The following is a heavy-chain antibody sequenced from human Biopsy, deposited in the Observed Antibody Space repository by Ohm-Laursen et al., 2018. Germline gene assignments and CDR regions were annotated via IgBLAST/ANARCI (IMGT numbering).Heavy chain of an antibody. J-gene: IGHJ4*02. CDR3: ARMPHFDY. CDR2: ISYTWGI. Sequence: SDTLSLTCTVSGGSISGYHWSWIRKSPGKGLEWLAYISYTWGIISNPSLNGRATMSLDTSKNQFSLRLIYVTAADTAVYYCARMPHFDYWGQGILVTVSS. D-gene: IGHD2-2*01. CDR1: GGSISGYH. V-gene: IGHV4-59*07.